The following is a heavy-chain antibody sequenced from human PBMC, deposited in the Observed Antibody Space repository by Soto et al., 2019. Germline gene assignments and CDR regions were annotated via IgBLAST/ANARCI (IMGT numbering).Heavy chain of an antibody. CDR1: GRTFSSDT. J-gene: IGHJ6*02. CDR3: ASGPTYYYYGLDV. CDR2: ITPIFDTP. V-gene: IGHV1-69*01. Sequence: QERLVQSGAEVKKPGSSVKVSCKASGRTFSSDTFSWVRQAPGQGLEWMGGITPIFDTPKYARKFQGRVTIIADETTSTLYMELSSLRSEDTAVYYCASGPTYYYYGLDVWGQGTTVTVSS.